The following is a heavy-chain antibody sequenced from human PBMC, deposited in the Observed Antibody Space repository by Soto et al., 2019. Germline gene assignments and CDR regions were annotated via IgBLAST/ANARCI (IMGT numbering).Heavy chain of an antibody. CDR2: INHSGST. J-gene: IGHJ4*02. D-gene: IGHD2-15*01. CDR3: ARQTKRYCSGGGCYSYFDY. Sequence: QVQLQQWGAGLLKPSETLSLTCAVYGGSFSGYYWSWIRQPPGKGLEWFGEINHSGSTNYNPSLKSRVTISVDTSKNQFSLKLSSVTAADTAVYYCARQTKRYCSGGGCYSYFDYWGQGTLVTVSS. CDR1: GGSFSGYY. V-gene: IGHV4-34*01.